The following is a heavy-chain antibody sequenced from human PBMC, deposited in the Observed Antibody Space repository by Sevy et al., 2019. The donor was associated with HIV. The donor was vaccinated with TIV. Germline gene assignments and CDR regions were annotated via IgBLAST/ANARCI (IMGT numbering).Heavy chain of an antibody. CDR2: ISGSGGST. CDR1: GFTLSSYA. V-gene: IGHV3-23*01. D-gene: IGHD1-26*01. J-gene: IGHJ4*02. CDR3: ARRSGSFGY. Sequence: GGSLRLSCTASGFTLSSYAMSWVRQAPGKGLEWVSAISGSGGSTYYADSVKGRFTISRDNSKNTLYLQMNSLRAEDTAVYYCARRSGSFGYWGQGTLVTVSS.